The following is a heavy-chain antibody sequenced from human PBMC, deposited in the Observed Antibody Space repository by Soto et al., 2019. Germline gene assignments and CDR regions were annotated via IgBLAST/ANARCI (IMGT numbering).Heavy chain of an antibody. D-gene: IGHD5-12*01. CDR1: GFTFSSYA. V-gene: IGHV3-23*01. J-gene: IGHJ4*02. CDR2: ISGSGGST. CDR3: AKDSRLASGYDLTFDY. Sequence: EVQLLESGGGLVQPGGSLRLSCAASGFTFSSYAMSWVRQAPGKGLEWVSAISGSGGSTYYADSVKGRFTISRDNSKNTLYLQTNSLRAEDTAVYYCAKDSRLASGYDLTFDYWGQGTLVTVSS.